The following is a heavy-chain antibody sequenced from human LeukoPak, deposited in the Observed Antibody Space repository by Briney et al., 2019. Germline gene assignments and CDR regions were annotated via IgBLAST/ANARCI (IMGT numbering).Heavy chain of an antibody. CDR3: ARDNDFWSGYYGRDY. J-gene: IGHJ4*02. Sequence: SETLSLTCTVSGYSISSGYYWGWIRQPPGKGLEWIGSIYHSGSTYYNPSLKSRVTISVDTPKNQFSLKLSSVTAADTAVYYCARDNDFWSGYYGRDYWGRGTLVTVSS. V-gene: IGHV4-38-2*02. CDR1: GYSISSGYY. D-gene: IGHD3-3*01. CDR2: IYHSGST.